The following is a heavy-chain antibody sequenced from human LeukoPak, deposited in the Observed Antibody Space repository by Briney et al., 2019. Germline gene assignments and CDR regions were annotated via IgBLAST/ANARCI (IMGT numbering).Heavy chain of an antibody. CDR2: ISYDGSNK. Sequence: PGGSLRLSCAASGFTFSSYGMHWVRQAPGKGLEWVAVISYDGSNKYYADSVKGRFTISRDNSKNTLYLQMNSLRAEDTAVYYCARSTYCSSTSCYALFDYWGQGTLVTVSS. CDR3: ARSTYCSSTSCYALFDY. V-gene: IGHV3-30*03. D-gene: IGHD2-2*01. CDR1: GFTFSSYG. J-gene: IGHJ4*02.